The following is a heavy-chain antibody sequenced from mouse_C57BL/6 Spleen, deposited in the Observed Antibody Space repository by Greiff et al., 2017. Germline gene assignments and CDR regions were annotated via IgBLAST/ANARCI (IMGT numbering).Heavy chain of an antibody. V-gene: IGHV1-55*01. D-gene: IGHD1-1*01. Sequence: VQLQQPGAELVKPGASVKMSCKASGYTFTSYWITWVKQRPGQGLERIGDIYPGSGSTNYNEKFKSKATLTVDTSSSTAYMQLSSLTSEDSAVYYCAREGTVVATGYFDVWGTGTTVTVSS. J-gene: IGHJ1*03. CDR2: IYPGSGST. CDR1: GYTFTSYW. CDR3: AREGTVVATGYFDV.